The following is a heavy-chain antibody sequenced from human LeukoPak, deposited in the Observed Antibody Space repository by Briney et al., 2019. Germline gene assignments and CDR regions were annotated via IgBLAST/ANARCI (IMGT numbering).Heavy chain of an antibody. V-gene: IGHV3-9*01. D-gene: IGHD3-10*01. CDR3: AKGPSYYYGSGSLDY. CDR2: ISWNSGSI. Sequence: GRSLRLSCAAAGFTFDDYAMHWVRQAPGKGLEWVSGISWNSGSIGYADSVKGRFTISRDNAKNSLYLQMNSLRAEDTALYYCAKGPSYYYGSGSLDYWGQGTLVTVSS. CDR1: GFTFDDYA. J-gene: IGHJ4*02.